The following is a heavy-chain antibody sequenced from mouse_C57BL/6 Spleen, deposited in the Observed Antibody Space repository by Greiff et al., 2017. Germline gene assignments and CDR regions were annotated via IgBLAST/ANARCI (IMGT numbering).Heavy chain of an antibody. CDR2: INPYNGDT. V-gene: IGHV1-20*01. J-gene: IGHJ4*01. Sequence: EVQLQQSGPELVKPGDSVKISCKASGYSFTGYFMNWVMQSHGKSLEWIGRINPYNGDTFYNQKFKGKATLTVDKSSSTAHMELRSLTSEDSAVYYCARDYYGSSEYYYAMDYWGQGTSVTVSS. CDR1: GYSFTGYF. D-gene: IGHD1-1*01. CDR3: ARDYYGSSEYYYAMDY.